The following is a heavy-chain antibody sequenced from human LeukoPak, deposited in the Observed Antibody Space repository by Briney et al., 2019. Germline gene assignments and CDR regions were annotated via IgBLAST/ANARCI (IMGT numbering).Heavy chain of an antibody. CDR3: ARGAHYYDSSGFYADFDY. V-gene: IGHV3-7*01. D-gene: IGHD3-22*01. CDR2: IKQDESEE. J-gene: IGHJ4*02. Sequence: GGSLRLSCVASGFTFSSYWMSWVRQAPGKGLEWVANIKQDESEENYVDSVKGRFTISRDNAKNSLYLQMNSLRAEDTAVYYCARGAHYYDSSGFYADFDYWGQGTLVTVSS. CDR1: GFTFSSYW.